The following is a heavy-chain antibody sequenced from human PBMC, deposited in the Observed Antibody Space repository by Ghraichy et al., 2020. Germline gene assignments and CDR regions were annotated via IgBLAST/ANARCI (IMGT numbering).Heavy chain of an antibody. D-gene: IGHD6-19*01. CDR2: IYPSGST. Sequence: SETLSLTCTVSGGSISSYYWSWIRQPAGKGLEWIGRIYPSGSTNYSPSLKSRVTMSGDTSKNQFSLRLSSVTAADTAVYYCARERVADYRLIHDYWGQGTLVTVSS. CDR3: ARERVADYRLIHDY. J-gene: IGHJ4*02. CDR1: GGSISSYY. V-gene: IGHV4-4*07.